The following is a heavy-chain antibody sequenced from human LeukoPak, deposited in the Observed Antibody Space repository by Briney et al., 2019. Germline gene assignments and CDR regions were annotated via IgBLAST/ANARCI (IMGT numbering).Heavy chain of an antibody. J-gene: IGHJ6*02. Sequence: GGSLRLSCAASGFTFSSYWMSWVRQAPGKGLEWVANIKQDGSEKYYVDSVKGRFTISRDNAKNSLYLQMNSQRAEDTAVYYCARETTPYYYYYGMDVWGQGTTVTVSS. CDR2: IKQDGSEK. CDR3: ARETTPYYYYYGMDV. D-gene: IGHD1-7*01. V-gene: IGHV3-7*01. CDR1: GFTFSSYW.